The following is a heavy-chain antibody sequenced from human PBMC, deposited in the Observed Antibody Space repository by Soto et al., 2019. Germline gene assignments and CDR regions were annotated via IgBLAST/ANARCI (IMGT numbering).Heavy chain of an antibody. Sequence: PSETLSLTCTVPGGSISSGGYYWSWIRQHPGKGLEWIGYIYNSGSTNYNQSLKSRVTISVDTSKKQFSLKLSSVTAADTAVYYCARSRANWFDPWGQGTLVTVSS. V-gene: IGHV4-31*03. J-gene: IGHJ5*02. CDR1: GGSISSGGYY. CDR2: IYNSGST. CDR3: ARSRANWFDP.